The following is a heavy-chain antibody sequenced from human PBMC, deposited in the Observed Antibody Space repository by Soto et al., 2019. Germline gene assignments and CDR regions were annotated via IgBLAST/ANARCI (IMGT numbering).Heavy chain of an antibody. D-gene: IGHD2-8*01. CDR2: IDTDGNSI. J-gene: IGHJ6*02. V-gene: IGHV3-74*01. Sequence: EVQLVESGGGLVEPGGSLRLSCAASGFTFSNYWMHWVRQAPGKGLVWVARIDTDGNSINYADFVEGRLRISRDNAKNTLYLPMNSLRAEDTAVYYCARNSPGVYALWVDVWGQGTTVTVS. CDR3: ARNSPGVYALWVDV. CDR1: GFTFSNYW.